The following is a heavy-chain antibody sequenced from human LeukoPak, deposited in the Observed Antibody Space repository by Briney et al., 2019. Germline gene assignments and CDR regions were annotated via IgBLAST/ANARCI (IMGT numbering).Heavy chain of an antibody. CDR2: INPNSGDT. CDR1: GYTFTGYY. J-gene: IGHJ4*02. Sequence: GASVKVSCKASGYTFTGYYIHWVRQAPGQGLEWMGWINPNSGDTGYAQKFQGRVTMTRDTSISTAYMEPSRLTSDDTAVYYCTTSPSTGRFDYWGQGTLVTVSS. V-gene: IGHV1-2*02. CDR3: TTSPSTGRFDY. D-gene: IGHD1-26*01.